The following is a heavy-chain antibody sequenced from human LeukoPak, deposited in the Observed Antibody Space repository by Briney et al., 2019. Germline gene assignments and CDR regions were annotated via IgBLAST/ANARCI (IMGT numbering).Heavy chain of an antibody. V-gene: IGHV3-30-3*01. CDR2: ISYDGSNK. CDR3: ARGGNGWSLNNYFDS. J-gene: IGHJ4*02. Sequence: GGSLRLSCAASGFNFNTYHIHWVRQAPGKGLEWVGVISYDGSNKYYADSVKGRFTVSRDNSQNTLYLQMNSLRIENTAVYHCARGGNGWSLNNYFDSWGQGTLVTVSS. D-gene: IGHD6-19*01. CDR1: GFNFNTYH.